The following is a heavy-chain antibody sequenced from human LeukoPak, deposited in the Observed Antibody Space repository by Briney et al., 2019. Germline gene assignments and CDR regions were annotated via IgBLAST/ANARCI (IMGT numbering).Heavy chain of an antibody. CDR2: IYYSGST. CDR1: GGSISSYY. J-gene: IGHJ4*02. CDR3: ARVGLWDYSDY. D-gene: IGHD5-18*01. V-gene: IGHV4-59*01. Sequence: SETLSLTCTVSGGSISSYYWSWIRQPPGKGLEWIGYIYYSGSTNYNPSLKSRVTISVDTSKNQFSLKLSSVTAADTAVYYCARVGLWDYSDYWGQGTLVTVSS.